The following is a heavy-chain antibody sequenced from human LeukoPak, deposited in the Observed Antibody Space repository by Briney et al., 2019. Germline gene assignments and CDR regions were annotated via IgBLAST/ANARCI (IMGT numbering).Heavy chain of an antibody. D-gene: IGHD6-19*01. CDR1: GFTLSIYE. CDR3: AKSSSGGWYLLGDAFDI. CDR2: ISYAGSDK. J-gene: IGHJ3*02. Sequence: GGSLRLSCAASGFTLSIYEMNWVRQAPGKGLEWVAVISYAGSDKYYADSVKGRFTISRDNSKNTLNLQMNSLRAEDTAVYYCAKSSSGGWYLLGDAFDIWGQGTMVTVSS. V-gene: IGHV3-30*18.